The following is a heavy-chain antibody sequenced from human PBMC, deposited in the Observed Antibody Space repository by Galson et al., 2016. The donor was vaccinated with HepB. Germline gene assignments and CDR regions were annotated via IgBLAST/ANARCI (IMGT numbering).Heavy chain of an antibody. CDR1: GFTFSSYD. J-gene: IGHJ2*01. CDR3: ARGAARPGDWYFDL. Sequence: SLRLSCAASGFTFSSYDMHWVRRATGKGLEWVSTIGTAGDTYYPGSVKGRFTLSRENAKNSLYLQMNSLRAGDTAVYYCARGAARPGDWYFDLWGRGTLVTVSS. D-gene: IGHD6-6*01. V-gene: IGHV3-13*04. CDR2: IGTAGDT.